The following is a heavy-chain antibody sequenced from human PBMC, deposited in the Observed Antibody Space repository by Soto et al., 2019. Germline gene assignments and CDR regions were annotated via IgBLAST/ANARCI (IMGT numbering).Heavy chain of an antibody. J-gene: IGHJ4*02. D-gene: IGHD3-22*01. V-gene: IGHV6-1*01. CDR1: GDSVSSNSAA. CDR2: TYYRSKWYN. Sequence: SQTLSLTCAISGDSVSSNSAAWSWISQSPSRGLEWLGRTYYRSKWYNDYAVSVKSRLIINADTSKNQFSLQLNSVTPEDTAVYYCARVVAITHDYWGQGTLVTVSS. CDR3: ARVVAITHDY.